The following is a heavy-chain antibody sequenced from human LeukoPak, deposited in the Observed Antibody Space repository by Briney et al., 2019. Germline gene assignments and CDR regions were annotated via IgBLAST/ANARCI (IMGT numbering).Heavy chain of an antibody. CDR2: INPNSGGT. Sequence: ASVKVSCKASGYTFTGYYMHWVRQAPGQGLEWMGWINPNSGGTNYAQKFQGRVTMTRDTSISTAYMELSRLRSDDTAVYYCAREGCSSTSCPFDYWGQGTLVTVSS. V-gene: IGHV1-2*02. CDR1: GYTFTGYY. J-gene: IGHJ4*02. CDR3: AREGCSSTSCPFDY. D-gene: IGHD2-2*01.